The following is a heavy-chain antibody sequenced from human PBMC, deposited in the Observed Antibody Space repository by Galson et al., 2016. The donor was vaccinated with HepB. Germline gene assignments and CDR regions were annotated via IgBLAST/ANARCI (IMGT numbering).Heavy chain of an antibody. Sequence: SLRLSCAASGFSFNNYAMSWVRQAPGKGLEWVSGISGSGGSTYSADSVKGRFTISRDKSKNTLYLQMNSLRAEDTAVYYCAKEDSMIVVGGFDDWGQGTLVTVSA. CDR2: ISGSGGST. D-gene: IGHD3-22*01. CDR1: GFSFNNYA. J-gene: IGHJ4*02. V-gene: IGHV3-23*01. CDR3: AKEDSMIVVGGFDD.